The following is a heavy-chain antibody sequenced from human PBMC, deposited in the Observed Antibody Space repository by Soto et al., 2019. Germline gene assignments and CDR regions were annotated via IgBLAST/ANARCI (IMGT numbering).Heavy chain of an antibody. CDR1: GFDVSDNY. J-gene: IGHJ4*02. V-gene: IGHV3-66*01. D-gene: IGHD1-1*01. CDR3: ARELERVFDY. CDR2: IYSGGSI. Sequence: GGSLRLCCSASGFDVSDNYMSWVRQAPGKGLEWVSVIYSGGSIYYADSVKGRFTISRDNSKNTLYLQMNSLRIEDTAVYYCARELERVFDYWGQGTLVTVSS.